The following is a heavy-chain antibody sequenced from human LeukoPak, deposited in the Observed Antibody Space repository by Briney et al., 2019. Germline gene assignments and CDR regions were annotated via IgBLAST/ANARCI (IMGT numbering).Heavy chain of an antibody. Sequence: GGSLRLSCSASGFTFTTYDMTWVRQAPGEGLEWVSTISRSSNYIYYADSVKSRFTISRDNAKNSLYLQMNSLRAEDTAVYYCARATNYWHTLIEFWGQGTLVTVSS. CDR3: ARATNYWHTLIEF. D-gene: IGHD5-24*01. J-gene: IGHJ4*02. CDR1: GFTFTTYD. CDR2: ISRSSNYI. V-gene: IGHV3-21*01.